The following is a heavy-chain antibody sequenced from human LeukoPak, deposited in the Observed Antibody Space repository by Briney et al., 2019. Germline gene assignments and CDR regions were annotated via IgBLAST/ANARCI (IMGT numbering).Heavy chain of an antibody. D-gene: IGHD6-19*01. CDR1: GYTFTGYY. CDR2: INPNSGGT. CDR3: AMSSLGARWFDP. V-gene: IGHV1-2*04. Sequence: EASVKVSCKASGYTFTGYYMHWVRQPPGQGLEYMGWINPNSGGTNYAQKFQGWVTMTRDTSISTAYTELRRLRSVDTDVYYCAMSSLGARWFDPWGQGTLVTVSS. J-gene: IGHJ5*02.